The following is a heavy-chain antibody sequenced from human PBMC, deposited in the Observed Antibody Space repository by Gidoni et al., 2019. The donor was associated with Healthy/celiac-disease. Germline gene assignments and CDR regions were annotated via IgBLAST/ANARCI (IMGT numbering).Heavy chain of an antibody. Sequence: EVQLVESGGGLVQPGGSLRLSCAASGFTFSSYWMSWVGQAPGKGLEWVANIKKDGSEKYYVDSVKGRFTISRDNAKNSLYLQMNSLRAEDTAVYYCARVIRFLEWFPIDYYMDVWGKGTTVTVSS. D-gene: IGHD3-3*01. CDR3: ARVIRFLEWFPIDYYMDV. V-gene: IGHV3-7*03. J-gene: IGHJ6*03. CDR2: IKKDGSEK. CDR1: GFTFSSYW.